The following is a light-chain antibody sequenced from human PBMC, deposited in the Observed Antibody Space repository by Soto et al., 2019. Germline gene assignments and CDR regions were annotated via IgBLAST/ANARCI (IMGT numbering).Light chain of an antibody. CDR3: QQSCSSPT. CDR1: QNIGNF. CDR2: GAS. V-gene: IGKV1-39*01. Sequence: DIQMTQSPSSLSASVGDRVTITCRASQNIGNFLNWYQQNPGRAPKLLIYGASSLQTGVPSRISGSGSGTDITLTISSLQPEDFATYFCQQSCSSPTFGQGTRLEIK. J-gene: IGKJ5*01.